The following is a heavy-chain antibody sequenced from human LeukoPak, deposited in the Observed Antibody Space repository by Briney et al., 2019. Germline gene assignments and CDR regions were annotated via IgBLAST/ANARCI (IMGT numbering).Heavy chain of an antibody. CDR2: IIPIFDTT. V-gene: IGHV1-69*05. CDR3: ARNPRTPGDYMDV. CDR1: GGTFNTYS. D-gene: IGHD1-14*01. J-gene: IGHJ6*03. Sequence: SVKVSCKASGGTFNTYSICWVRQAPGQGLEWMGRIIPIFDTTTYAQKFQGRVTITTDESSSTAYMELSSLRSEETAVYYCARNPRTPGDYMDVWGKGTTVTVSS.